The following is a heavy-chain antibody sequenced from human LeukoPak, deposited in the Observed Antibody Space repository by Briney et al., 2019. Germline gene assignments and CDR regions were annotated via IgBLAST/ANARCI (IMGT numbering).Heavy chain of an antibody. CDR3: ARGQRSGWYPI. CDR1: GGSISSGSYY. V-gene: IGHV4-61*02. J-gene: IGHJ4*01. Sequence: PSQTLSLTCTVSGGSISSGSYYWSWIRQPAGKGLEWIGRIYTSGSTNYNPSLKSRVTISVDTSKNRFSLKLSSVTAADTAEYYCARGQRSGWYPIWGQGTLVTVSS. D-gene: IGHD6-19*01. CDR2: IYTSGST.